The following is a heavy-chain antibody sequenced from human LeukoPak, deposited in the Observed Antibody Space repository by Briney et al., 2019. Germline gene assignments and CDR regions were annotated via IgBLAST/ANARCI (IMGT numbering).Heavy chain of an antibody. J-gene: IGHJ3*02. D-gene: IGHD3-22*01. CDR2: IKQDGSER. Sequence: GGSLRLSCAASGFTVSSNYMSWVRQAPGKGLEWVANIKQDGSERYYVDSVKGRFTISRDNAKNSLYLQMISLRVEDTAVYYCARRSGHYHDSSGYYHENAFDIWGQGTMVTVSS. V-gene: IGHV3-7*01. CDR3: ARRSGHYHDSSGYYHENAFDI. CDR1: GFTVSSNY.